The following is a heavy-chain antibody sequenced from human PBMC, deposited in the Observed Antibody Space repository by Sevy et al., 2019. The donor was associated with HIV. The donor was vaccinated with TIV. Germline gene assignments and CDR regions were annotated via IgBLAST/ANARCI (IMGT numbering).Heavy chain of an antibody. Sequence: ASVKVSCETSGYRFTDYYIHWVRQAPGQGLEWMGWINPNSHVTKSAKKFQDRVIMTKDTSISTVYMELRGLTFDDSAVYYCARDQEFCSTTTCYCGLDDWGHGSLVTVSS. V-gene: IGHV1-2*02. D-gene: IGHD2-2*01. CDR2: INPNSHVT. CDR1: GYRFTDYY. J-gene: IGHJ4*01. CDR3: ARDQEFCSTTTCYCGLDD.